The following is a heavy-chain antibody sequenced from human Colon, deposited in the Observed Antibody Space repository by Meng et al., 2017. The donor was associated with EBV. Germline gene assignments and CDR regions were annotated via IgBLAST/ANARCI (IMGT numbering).Heavy chain of an antibody. D-gene: IGHD5-12*01. CDR3: ARDRGGLGAFDY. J-gene: IGHJ4*02. CDR1: GGSISSGDYY. V-gene: IGHV4-30-4*01. CDR2: IYYSGST. Sequence: LKEPGQGLGKPSQTRSLTCTFSGGSISSGDYYWSWIRQPPGKGLERIGYIYYSGSTYYNPSLKSRVTISVDTSKNQFSLKLSSVTAADTAVYYCARDRGGLGAFDYWGQGTLVTVSS.